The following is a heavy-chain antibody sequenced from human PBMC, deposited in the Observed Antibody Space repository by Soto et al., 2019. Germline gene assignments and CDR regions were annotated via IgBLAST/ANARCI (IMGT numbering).Heavy chain of an antibody. Sequence: QVQLVQSGAEVKKPGSSVKVSCKASGGTFSSYAISWVRQAPGQGLEWMGGIIPIFGTANYEQKFQGRVMINADESTSSAYMEMSSLSGAETAVYYCARSDAPDEAIAVACMRVGWFRPWGQGTLVA. CDR2: IIPIFGTA. CDR1: GGTFSSYA. J-gene: IGHJ5*02. CDR3: ARSDAPDEAIAVACMRVGWFRP. D-gene: IGHD6-19*01. V-gene: IGHV1-69*01.